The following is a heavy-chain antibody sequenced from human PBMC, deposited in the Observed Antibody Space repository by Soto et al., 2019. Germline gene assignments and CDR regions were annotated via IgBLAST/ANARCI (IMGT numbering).Heavy chain of an antibody. V-gene: IGHV3-48*04. Sequence: EVHLVESGGGLAQPGGSLRLSCAASGFTFSDYGVTWVRQAPGKGLEWISYISSGRDTIYYADSVKGRFTISRDDAKETLFLQMTCLRAEDTAVYYCTRVSRTWEDDYWGRGTLVTVSS. J-gene: IGHJ4*02. CDR3: TRVSRTWEDDY. CDR1: GFTFSDYG. CDR2: ISSGRDTI. D-gene: IGHD1-26*01.